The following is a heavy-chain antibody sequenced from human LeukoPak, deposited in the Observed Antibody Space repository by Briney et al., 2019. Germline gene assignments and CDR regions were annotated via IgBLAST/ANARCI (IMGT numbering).Heavy chain of an antibody. D-gene: IGHD3-10*01. V-gene: IGHV3-23*01. J-gene: IGHJ4*02. CDR1: GFTFSSYA. Sequence: GGSLRLSSAASGFTFSSYAMSWVRRAPGKGLEWVSAISGSGGSTYYADSVKGRFTISRDNSKNTLYLQMNSLRAEDTAVYYCAKDGRVQPSAGGQGTLVTVSS. CDR3: AKDGRVQPSA. CDR2: ISGSGGST.